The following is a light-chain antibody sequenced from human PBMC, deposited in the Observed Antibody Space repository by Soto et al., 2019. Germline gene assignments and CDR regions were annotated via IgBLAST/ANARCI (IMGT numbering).Light chain of an antibody. CDR3: QQYVTSSPRR. V-gene: IGKV3-20*01. J-gene: IGKJ1*01. Sequence: SPGTRAVSAGSIATLSCMTSHTISSSYLAWYKLKPGQAPRLLRYGISRRATGIPDRFSGSGSGTDFTLTIPRLEPADFAVYYCQQYVTSSPRRFGEGTNVDI. CDR1: HTISSSY. CDR2: GIS.